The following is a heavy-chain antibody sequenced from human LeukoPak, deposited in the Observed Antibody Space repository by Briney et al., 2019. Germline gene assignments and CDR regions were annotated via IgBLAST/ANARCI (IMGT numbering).Heavy chain of an antibody. D-gene: IGHD2-15*01. CDR2: ISAYNGNT. V-gene: IGHV1-18*01. CDR3: ARDFVVVVAAIYYYYGMDV. CDR1: GYTFTSYG. Sequence: ASVKVSCKASGYTFTSYGISWVRQAPGQGLEWMGWISAYNGNTNYAQKLQGRVTMTTDTSTSTAYMELRSLRSDDTAVYDCARDFVVVVAAIYYYYGMDVWGQGTTVTVSS. J-gene: IGHJ6*02.